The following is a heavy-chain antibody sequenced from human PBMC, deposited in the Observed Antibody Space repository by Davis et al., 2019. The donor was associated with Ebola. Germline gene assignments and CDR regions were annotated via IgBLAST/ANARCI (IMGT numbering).Heavy chain of an antibody. J-gene: IGHJ3*01. CDR1: GFTFSAFA. V-gene: IGHV3-30-3*01. D-gene: IGHD2-2*01. CDR2: ISYDGNNQ. Sequence: GGSLRLSCVASGFTFSAFAMHWVRQAPGKGLQWVAVISYDGNNQNYADSVKGRFTISRDNSKNTLHLQMNSLTSEDTAVYYCAKKGREYCSSSSCPPDALDVWGPGTVVTVSS. CDR3: AKKGREYCSSSSCPPDALDV.